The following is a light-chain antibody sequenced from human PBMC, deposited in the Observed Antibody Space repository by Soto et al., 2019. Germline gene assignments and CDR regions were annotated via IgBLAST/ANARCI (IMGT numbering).Light chain of an antibody. CDR1: SSNIGTES. Sequence: QSVLTQPPSVSGTPGQRVTISCSGSSSNIGTESVNWYQHLPGTAPRLLISTNSLRPSDIPGRFRGSKSGTSASLAISGLQAEDEADYYCAALDSSLRAPVFGTGTKLTVL. J-gene: IGLJ3*02. V-gene: IGLV1-44*01. CDR3: AALDSSLRAPV. CDR2: TNS.